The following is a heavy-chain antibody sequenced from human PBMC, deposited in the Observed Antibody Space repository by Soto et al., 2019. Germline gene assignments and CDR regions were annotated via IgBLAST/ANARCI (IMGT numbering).Heavy chain of an antibody. J-gene: IGHJ3*02. CDR2: TYSGGST. V-gene: IGHV3-53*01. CDR1: GFTVSSNS. Sequence: EVQLVESGGGLTQPGGSLRLSCAASGFTVSSNSMSWVRQAPGKGLEWVSVTYSGGSTFSADSVKGRFTISRDNSKNTLYLQMNSLRAEDTAVYYCARGGDYFDSSGYYPLGDAFDIWGQGTMVTVSS. CDR3: ARGGDYFDSSGYYPLGDAFDI. D-gene: IGHD3-22*01.